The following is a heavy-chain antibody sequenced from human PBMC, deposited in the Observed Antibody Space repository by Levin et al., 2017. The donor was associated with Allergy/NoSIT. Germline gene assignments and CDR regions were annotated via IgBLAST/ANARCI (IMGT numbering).Heavy chain of an antibody. CDR1: GFTFTSYS. D-gene: IGHD6-13*01. CDR2: MSGNGKEK. J-gene: IGHJ4*02. V-gene: IGHV3-30*03. Sequence: AGESLKISCAASGFTFTSYSIHWLRQAPGKGLEWVAVMSGNGKEKLYADSVKGRFTLSRDNSKKILYLQMNSLRPDDMAVYYCATEAPAGSWVAHNWGQGTLVTVAS. CDR3: ATEAPAGSWVAHN.